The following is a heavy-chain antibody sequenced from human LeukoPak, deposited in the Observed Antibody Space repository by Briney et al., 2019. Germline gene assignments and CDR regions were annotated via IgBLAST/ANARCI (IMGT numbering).Heavy chain of an antibody. CDR3: AKGFYDNSASGVFDI. V-gene: IGHV3-23*01. CDR1: GFTFSSFA. CDR2: ISASGGST. J-gene: IGHJ3*02. Sequence: PGGSLRLSCAASGFTFSSFATSWVRQAPGKGLEWVSGISASGGSTYYADSVKGRCTISRDNSKNTLYLQMNSLRAEDTAVYYCAKGFYDNSASGVFDIWGQGTMVTVSS. D-gene: IGHD3-22*01.